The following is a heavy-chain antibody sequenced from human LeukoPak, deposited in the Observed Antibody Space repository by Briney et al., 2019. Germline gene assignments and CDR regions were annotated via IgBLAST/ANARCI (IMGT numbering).Heavy chain of an antibody. CDR2: INHSGST. V-gene: IGHV4-34*01. CDR3: ARVKSSSSFPYYYYYYMDV. D-gene: IGHD6-6*01. CDR1: GGSFSGYY. Sequence: SETLSLTCAVYGGSFSGYYWSWLRQPPGKGLEWIGEINHSGSTNYNPSLKSRVTISVDTSKNQFSLKLSSVTAADTAVYYCARVKSSSSFPYYYYYYMDVWGKGTTVTVSS. J-gene: IGHJ6*03.